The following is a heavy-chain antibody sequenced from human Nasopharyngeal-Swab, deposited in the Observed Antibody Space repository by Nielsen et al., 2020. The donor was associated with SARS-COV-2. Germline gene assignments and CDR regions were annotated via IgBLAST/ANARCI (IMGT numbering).Heavy chain of an antibody. CDR3: ARVDYYYYGMDV. Sequence: WIRQPPGKGLEWIGYIYYSGSTNYNPSLKSRVTISVDTSKNQFSLKLSSVTAADMAVYYCARVDYYYYGMDVWGQGTTVTVSS. CDR2: IYYSGST. V-gene: IGHV4-59*01. J-gene: IGHJ6*02.